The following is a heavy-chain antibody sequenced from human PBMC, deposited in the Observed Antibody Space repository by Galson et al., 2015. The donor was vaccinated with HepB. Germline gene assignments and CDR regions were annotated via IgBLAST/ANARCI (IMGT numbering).Heavy chain of an antibody. D-gene: IGHD3-22*01. V-gene: IGHV3-48*01. CDR1: GFTFSSYS. CDR2: ISSSSSTI. Sequence: SLRLSCAASGFTFSSYSMNWVRQAPGKGLEWVSYISSSSSTIYYADSVKGRFTISRDNAKNSLYLQMNSLRAEDTAVYYCARGDFYYYYDSSGPLDFDYWGQGTLVTVSS. J-gene: IGHJ4*02. CDR3: ARGDFYYYYDSSGPLDFDY.